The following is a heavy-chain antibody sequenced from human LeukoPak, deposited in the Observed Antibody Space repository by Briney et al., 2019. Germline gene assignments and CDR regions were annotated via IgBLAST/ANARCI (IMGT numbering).Heavy chain of an antibody. V-gene: IGHV4-39*07. CDR2: IYYSGST. J-gene: IGHJ6*02. CDR3: ARVGASGYGMDV. Sequence: SETLSLTCTVSGGSISSSSYYWGWIRQPPGKGLEWIGSIYYSGSTYYNPSLKSRVTISVDTSKNQFSLRLSSVTAADTAFYYCARVGASGYGMDVWGQGTTVTVSS. CDR1: GGSISSSSYY. D-gene: IGHD3-10*01.